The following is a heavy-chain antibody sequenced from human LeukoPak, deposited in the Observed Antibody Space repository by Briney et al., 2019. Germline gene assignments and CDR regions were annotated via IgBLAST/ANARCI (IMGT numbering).Heavy chain of an antibody. J-gene: IGHJ3*02. V-gene: IGHV3-30-3*01. Sequence: GGSLRLSCAASGFTISSYAMHWVRQAPGKGLEWVAVISYDGSNKYYADSVKGRFTISRDNSKNTLYLQMNSLRAEDTAVYYCARPLDYGDYLNAFDIWGQGTMVTVSS. CDR1: GFTISSYA. CDR3: ARPLDYGDYLNAFDI. CDR2: ISYDGSNK. D-gene: IGHD4-17*01.